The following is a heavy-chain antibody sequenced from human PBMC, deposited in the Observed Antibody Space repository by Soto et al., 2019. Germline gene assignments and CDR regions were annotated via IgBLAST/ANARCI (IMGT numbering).Heavy chain of an antibody. V-gene: IGHV3-30-3*02. CDR1: GFTFSSYP. Sequence: GGSLRLSCAASGFTFSSYPMNWVRQAPGKGLEWVAVISYDGSNKYYSDSVKGRFTISRDNSKNTLYLQMNSLRAEDTAVYYCAKSIAAAGKTFDYWGQGTLVTVSS. J-gene: IGHJ4*02. CDR3: AKSIAAAGKTFDY. D-gene: IGHD6-13*01. CDR2: ISYDGSNK.